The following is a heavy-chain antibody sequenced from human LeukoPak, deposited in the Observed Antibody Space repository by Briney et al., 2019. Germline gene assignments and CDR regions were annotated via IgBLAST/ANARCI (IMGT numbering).Heavy chain of an antibody. CDR1: GFTFDDYA. D-gene: IGHD3-9*01. J-gene: IGHJ4*02. Sequence: PGGSLRLSCAASGFTFDDYAMHWVRQAPGKGLEWVSLISGDGGSTYYADSVKGRFTISRDNSKNTLYLQMNSLRAEDTAVYYCAKDYDILTGYPYYFDYWGQGTLVTVSS. CDR3: AKDYDILTGYPYYFDY. CDR2: ISGDGGST. V-gene: IGHV3-43*02.